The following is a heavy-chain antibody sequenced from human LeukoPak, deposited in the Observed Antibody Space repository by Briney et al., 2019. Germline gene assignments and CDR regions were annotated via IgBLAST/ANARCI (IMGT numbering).Heavy chain of an antibody. V-gene: IGHV1-18*01. D-gene: IGHD2-2*02. J-gene: IGHJ3*02. CDR3: ARDSGIVVVPAAIDAFDI. Sequence: AATVTVSCTASGYTFTSYGISWVRQAPGQGLEWMGWISAYNGNTNYAQKLQGRVTMTTDTSTSTAYMELRSLRSDDTAVYYCARDSGIVVVPAAIDAFDIWGQGTMVTASS. CDR2: ISAYNGNT. CDR1: GYTFTSYG.